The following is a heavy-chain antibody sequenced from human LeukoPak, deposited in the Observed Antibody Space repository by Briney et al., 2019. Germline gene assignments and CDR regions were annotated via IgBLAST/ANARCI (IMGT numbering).Heavy chain of an antibody. CDR2: IDASGST. J-gene: IGHJ4*02. Sequence: SETLSLTCTVSGASVSSYYWIWIRQPAGRGLEWIGRIDASGSTNYNPSLKSRVTISVDTSKNQFSLKLSSVTAADTAVYYCARVSRRVVGATGLFDYWGQGTLVTVSS. D-gene: IGHD1-26*01. CDR1: GASVSSYY. CDR3: ARVSRRVVGATGLFDY. V-gene: IGHV4-4*07.